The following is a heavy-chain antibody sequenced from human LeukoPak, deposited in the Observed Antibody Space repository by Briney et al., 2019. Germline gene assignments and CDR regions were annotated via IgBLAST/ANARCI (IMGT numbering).Heavy chain of an antibody. CDR3: AKAGGGDSSGLDAFDI. D-gene: IGHD3-22*01. CDR2: ISYDGSNK. CDR1: GFTFSSYG. J-gene: IGHJ3*02. Sequence: GRFLRLSCAASGFTFSSYGMHWVRQAPGKGLEWVAVISYDGSNKYYADSVKGRFTISRDNSKNTLYLQMNSLRAEDTAVYYCAKAGGGDSSGLDAFDIWGQGTMVTVSS. V-gene: IGHV3-30*18.